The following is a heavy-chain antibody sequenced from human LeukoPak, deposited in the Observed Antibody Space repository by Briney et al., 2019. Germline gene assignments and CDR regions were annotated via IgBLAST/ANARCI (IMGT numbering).Heavy chain of an antibody. J-gene: IGHJ4*02. CDR1: RFTFTTYA. D-gene: IGHD6-19*01. CDR2: IGGGGVRT. V-gene: IGHV3-23*01. CDR3: AKASRQGAVASPLDY. Sequence: GGSLRLSCAASRFTFTTYAMSWVRQAPGKGLEWVSAIGGGGVRTYYADSVKGRFTISRDNSKDTLFLQMNSLRAEDTAVYYCAKASRQGAVASPLDYWGQGTLVTVSS.